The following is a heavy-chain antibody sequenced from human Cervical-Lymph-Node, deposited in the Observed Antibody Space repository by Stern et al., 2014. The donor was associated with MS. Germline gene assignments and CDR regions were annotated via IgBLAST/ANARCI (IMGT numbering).Heavy chain of an antibody. V-gene: IGHV4-59*01. CDR1: GCSISRYY. CDR3: ARVFGSGWDRYYYYYGMDV. CDR2: IYYSGST. D-gene: IGHD6-19*01. J-gene: IGHJ6*02. Sequence: QVQLQESGPGLVKPSETLSLTCTVSGCSISRYYWSWIRQPPGKGLEWIGYIYYSGSTNYSPSLKSRVTISVDTSKNQFSLKLSSVTAADTAVYYCARVFGSGWDRYYYYYGMDVWGQGTTVTVSS.